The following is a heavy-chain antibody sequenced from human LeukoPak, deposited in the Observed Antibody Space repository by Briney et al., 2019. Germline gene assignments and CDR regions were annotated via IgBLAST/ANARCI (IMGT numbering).Heavy chain of an antibody. J-gene: IGHJ4*02. CDR1: GYSISSGYY. Sequence: PSEILSLTCTVSGYSISSGYYWGWIRQPPGKGLEWIGSIYHSGSVYFNPSLKSRVTISVDTSNNQFSLKLSSVTAADTAVYYCASTITVTTDYWGQGTLVTVSS. CDR3: ASTITVTTDY. V-gene: IGHV4-38-2*02. D-gene: IGHD4-17*01. CDR2: IYHSGSV.